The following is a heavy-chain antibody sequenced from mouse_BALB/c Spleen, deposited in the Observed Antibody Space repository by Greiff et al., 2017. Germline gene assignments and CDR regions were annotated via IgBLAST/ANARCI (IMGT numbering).Heavy chain of an antibody. J-gene: IGHJ4*01. Sequence: VHVKQSGPELVKPGASVKVSCKASGYAFTSYNMYWVKQSHGKSLEWIGYIDPYNGGTSYNQKFKGKATLTVDKSSSTAYMHLNSLTSEDSAVYYCARSGNYYGSSSYYAMDYWGQGTSVTVSS. V-gene: IGHV1S135*01. CDR2: IDPYNGGT. D-gene: IGHD1-1*01. CDR1: GYAFTSYN. CDR3: ARSGNYYGSSSYYAMDY.